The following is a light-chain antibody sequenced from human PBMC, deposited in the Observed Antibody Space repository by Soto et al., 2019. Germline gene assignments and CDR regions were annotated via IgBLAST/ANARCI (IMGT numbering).Light chain of an antibody. Sequence: EIVLTQSPATLSLSPGERATLPCRASQSVSSNFLAWYQQKPGQAPRLLIYGASSRATGVPDRFSASGSGTDFTLTISRLEPEDFAVYYCQQYGRSPFTFGPGTKVDI. CDR3: QQYGRSPFT. CDR2: GAS. V-gene: IGKV3-20*01. J-gene: IGKJ3*01. CDR1: QSVSSNF.